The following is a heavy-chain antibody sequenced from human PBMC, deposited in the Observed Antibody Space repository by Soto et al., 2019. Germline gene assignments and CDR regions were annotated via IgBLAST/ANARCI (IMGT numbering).Heavy chain of an antibody. CDR1: GFSLSSYS. V-gene: IGHV3-23*01. CDR2: ISGSGDST. CDR3: AKHRGLGAVAGMADY. D-gene: IGHD6-19*01. J-gene: IGHJ4*02. Sequence: PXVSLRLSCAASGFSLSSYSMSWVRQAPGKGLEWVSAISGSGDSTYYADSVKGRFSISRGNSKNTLYLAMNSLRADDTAVYYCAKHRGLGAVAGMADYWGQGTLVTVSS.